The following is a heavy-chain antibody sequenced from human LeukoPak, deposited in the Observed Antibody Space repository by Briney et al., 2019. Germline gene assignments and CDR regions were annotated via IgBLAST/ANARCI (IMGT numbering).Heavy chain of an antibody. Sequence: PGGSLRLSCAASGFTFSSYAMGWVRQAPGTGLEWVSAITASGGNTYYADSVKGRFTISRDNSKNTLYPQVNSLRAEDTAVYYCAKGNGYSYGRYYFDYWGQGTLVTVSS. CDR2: ITASGGNT. CDR1: GFTFSSYA. V-gene: IGHV3-23*01. CDR3: AKGNGYSYGRYYFDY. J-gene: IGHJ4*02. D-gene: IGHD5-18*01.